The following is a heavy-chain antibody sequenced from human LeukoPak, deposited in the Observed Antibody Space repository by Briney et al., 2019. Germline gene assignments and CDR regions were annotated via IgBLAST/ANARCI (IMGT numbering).Heavy chain of an antibody. Sequence: PGGSLRLSCAAPGFTFSKTWMSWVRQAPGKGLEWVACIMEDGSVQKYVDSVRGRFTISRDNARNSLYLQMNSLRVEDTAVYYCAKDRVGGALEFWGQGTLATVSS. CDR1: GFTFSKTW. CDR2: IMEDGSVQ. J-gene: IGHJ4*02. CDR3: AKDRVGGALEF. V-gene: IGHV3-7*01. D-gene: IGHD2-21*01.